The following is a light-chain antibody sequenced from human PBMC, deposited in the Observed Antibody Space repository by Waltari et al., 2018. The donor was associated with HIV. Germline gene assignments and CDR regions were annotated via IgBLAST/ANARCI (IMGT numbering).Light chain of an antibody. Sequence: QSVLTQPPSASGTPGQWVTISCSGSSSNIGSNIVNWYQQFPGTAPKVLIYKNAHRPSGVPDRFPGSKSGTSASLAISGLQSEDEADYYCAAWDDSLNGPNWVFGGGTKLTVL. CDR3: AAWDDSLNGPNWV. CDR2: KNA. V-gene: IGLV1-44*01. CDR1: SSNIGSNI. J-gene: IGLJ3*02.